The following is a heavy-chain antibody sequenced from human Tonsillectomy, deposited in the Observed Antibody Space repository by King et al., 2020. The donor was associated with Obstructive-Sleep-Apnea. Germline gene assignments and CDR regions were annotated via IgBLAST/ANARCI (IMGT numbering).Heavy chain of an antibody. CDR3: AKAVPKKQLGTTYYYYYGMDV. Sequence: QLVQSGGGLLQPGGSLRLSFAASGFTFSSYAISWVRQAPGKGLEWVSAISVSGCSTYYADAVKGGFTISRDHSKNTLYLQMNSLRAEDKALYYCAKAVPKKQLGTTYYYYYGMDVWGQGTTVTVSS. D-gene: IGHD6-13*01. V-gene: IGHV3-23*04. CDR2: ISVSGCST. CDR1: GFTFSSYA. J-gene: IGHJ6*02.